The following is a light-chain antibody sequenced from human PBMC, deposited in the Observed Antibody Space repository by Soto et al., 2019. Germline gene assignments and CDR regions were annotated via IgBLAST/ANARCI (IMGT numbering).Light chain of an antibody. Sequence: DILMTQSPCSLSASVGDRVTLSCRASQTVNSYLNWYQQKSGQAPKVLIYEASTLKSGVPSRFSGSGYGTEFTLTISSLQPEDFATYYCQQSYETPYTFGPGTKLEIK. CDR1: QTVNSY. V-gene: IGKV1-39*01. J-gene: IGKJ2*01. CDR3: QQSYETPYT. CDR2: EAS.